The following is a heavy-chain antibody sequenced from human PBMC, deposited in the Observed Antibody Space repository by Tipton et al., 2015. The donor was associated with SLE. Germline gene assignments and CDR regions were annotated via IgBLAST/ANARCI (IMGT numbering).Heavy chain of an antibody. CDR3: ARGDYGGNGYFDY. V-gene: IGHV1-18*01. D-gene: IGHD4-23*01. CDR2: ISTYSDTT. CDR1: GYTFTSYD. J-gene: IGHJ4*02. Sequence: LVQSGPEVKKPGASVKVSCKASGYTFTSYDISWVRQAPGQGLAWMGWISTYSDTTDYAQNLQGRVTMTTDTSTSTAYMELRSLRSDDTAVYYCARGDYGGNGYFDYWGQGTLVAVSS.